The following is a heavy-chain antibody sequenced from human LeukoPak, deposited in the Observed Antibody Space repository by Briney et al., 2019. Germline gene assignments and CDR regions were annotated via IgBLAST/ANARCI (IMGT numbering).Heavy chain of an antibody. Sequence: SVKVSCKASGYTFTSYGISWVRQAPGQGLEWMGWISAYNGNTNYAQKLQGRVTMTTDTSTSTAYMELRSLRSDDTAVYYCARDGVLRFLEWLPNDYWGQGTLVTVSS. J-gene: IGHJ4*02. V-gene: IGHV1-18*01. CDR1: GYTFTSYG. CDR2: ISAYNGNT. D-gene: IGHD3-3*01. CDR3: ARDGVLRFLEWLPNDY.